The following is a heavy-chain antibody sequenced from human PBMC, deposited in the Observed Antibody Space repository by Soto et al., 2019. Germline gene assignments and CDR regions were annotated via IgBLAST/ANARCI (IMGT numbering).Heavy chain of an antibody. J-gene: IGHJ4*02. D-gene: IGHD3-3*01. CDR3: AKDGSYYDFDY. CDR2: FGGSGGST. V-gene: IGHV3-23*01. CDR1: GFPFSTYA. Sequence: GGSLRLSCAASGFPFSTYAMSWVRQAPGKGLEWVSSFGGSGGSTYYADSVKGRFTISRDNSKNTLYLRTDSLRAEDTAVYYCAKDGSYYDFDYWGQGTLVTVSS.